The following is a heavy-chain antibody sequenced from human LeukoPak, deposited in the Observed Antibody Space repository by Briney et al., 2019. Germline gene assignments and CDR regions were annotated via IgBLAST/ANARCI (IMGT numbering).Heavy chain of an antibody. CDR3: ARDDLGYYGSGRRLGY. CDR2: INPSGGST. D-gene: IGHD3-10*01. J-gene: IGHJ4*02. CDR1: GYTFTSYY. Sequence: VASVKVSCKASGYTFTSYYMHWVRQAPGQGLEWMGIINPSGGSTSYAQKFQGRVTMTRDMSTSTVYMELSSLRSDDTAVYYCARDDLGYYGSGRRLGYWGQGTLVTVSS. V-gene: IGHV1-46*01.